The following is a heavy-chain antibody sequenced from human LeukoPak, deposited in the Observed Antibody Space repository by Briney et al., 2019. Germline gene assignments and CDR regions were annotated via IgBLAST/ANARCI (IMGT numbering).Heavy chain of an antibody. CDR1: GFTFSSYW. Sequence: PGGSLRLSCAASGFTFSSYWMHWVRQAPGKGLVWVSRINSDGSSTSYADSVKGRFTISRDNAKNTLYLQMNSLRAEDTAVYYCAKDRGYCSSTSCYMDYWGQGTLVTVSS. V-gene: IGHV3-74*01. CDR2: INSDGSST. J-gene: IGHJ4*02. CDR3: AKDRGYCSSTSCYMDY. D-gene: IGHD2-2*02.